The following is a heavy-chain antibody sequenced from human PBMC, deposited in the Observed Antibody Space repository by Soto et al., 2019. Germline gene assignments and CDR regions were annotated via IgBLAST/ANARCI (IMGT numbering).Heavy chain of an antibody. J-gene: IGHJ4*02. Sequence: PSETLSLTCIVSGGPISNYYWSWIRQPPGKGLEWIGYIYYSGSTNYNPSLKSRVTISVDTSKNQFSLKLSSVTAADTAVYYCARHRYSYGVYYFDYWGQGTLVTVSS. CDR1: GGPISNYY. CDR3: ARHRYSYGVYYFDY. CDR2: IYYSGST. D-gene: IGHD5-18*01. V-gene: IGHV4-59*08.